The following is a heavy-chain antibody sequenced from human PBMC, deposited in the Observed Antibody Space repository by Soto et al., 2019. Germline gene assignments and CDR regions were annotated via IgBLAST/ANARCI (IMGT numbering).Heavy chain of an antibody. V-gene: IGHV3-30*18. CDR2: ISYDGSNK. D-gene: IGHD4-4*01. Sequence: QVQLVESGGGVVQPGRSLRLSCAASGFTFSSYGMHWVRQAPGKGLEWVAVISYDGSNKYYADSVKGRFTISRDNSKNTLYLQMNSLRAEDTAVYYCAKDLVYSNYVEYYYCGMDVWGQGTTVTVSS. CDR1: GFTFSSYG. CDR3: AKDLVYSNYVEYYYCGMDV. J-gene: IGHJ6*02.